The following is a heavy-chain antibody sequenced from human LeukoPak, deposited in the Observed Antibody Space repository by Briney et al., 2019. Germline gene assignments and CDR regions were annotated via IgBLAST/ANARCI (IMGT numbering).Heavy chain of an antibody. CDR3: ARDIATAGHFAFDY. CDR1: GFTFSNAW. J-gene: IGHJ4*02. D-gene: IGHD6-13*01. CDR2: IKSKTDGGTT. V-gene: IGHV3-15*01. Sequence: PGGSLRLSCAASGFTFSNAWLNWVRQAPGKGLEWVGHIKSKTDGGTTDYAAPVKGRFTISRDDSKNTLFLQMNSLRAEDTAVYYCARDIATAGHFAFDYWGQGTLVTVSS.